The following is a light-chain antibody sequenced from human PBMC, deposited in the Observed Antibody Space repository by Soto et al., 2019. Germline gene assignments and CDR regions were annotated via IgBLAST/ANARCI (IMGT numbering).Light chain of an antibody. CDR1: QTISSS. J-gene: IGKJ2*01. CDR3: QQYDSNSPYT. Sequence: DIQMTQFPPTLSASIGDRVTITCRASQTISSSLSWYQQKKGKAPKLLIYKASTLETGVTSRCSGSGSGTEFTLTISSLQPYDDYSQQYDSNSPYTFGQGTRLEIK. CDR2: KAS. V-gene: IGKV1-5*03.